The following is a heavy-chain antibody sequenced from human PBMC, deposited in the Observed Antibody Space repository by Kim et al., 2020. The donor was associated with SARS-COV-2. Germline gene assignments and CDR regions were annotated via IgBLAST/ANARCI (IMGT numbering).Heavy chain of an antibody. J-gene: IGHJ4*02. V-gene: IGHV5-51*01. Sequence: SPSFQGQVTISADKSISTAYLQWSSLKASDTAMYYCARRGYYYDRGYFDYWGQGTLVTVSS. D-gene: IGHD3-22*01. CDR3: ARRGYYYDRGYFDY.